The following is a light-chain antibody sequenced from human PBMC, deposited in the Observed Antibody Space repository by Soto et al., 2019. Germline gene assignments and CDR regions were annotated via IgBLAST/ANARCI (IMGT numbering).Light chain of an antibody. Sequence: QSVLTQPPSVSGAPGQRVTISCTGSSSNIGAGYDVHWYQQLPGKAPKLLIYGNSNRPSGVPDRFSGSKSGTSASLAITGLQAEDEADYYCQSYDSSLSGHVVFGGGTKVTVL. CDR3: QSYDSSLSGHVV. CDR1: SSNIGAGYD. CDR2: GNS. J-gene: IGLJ2*01. V-gene: IGLV1-40*01.